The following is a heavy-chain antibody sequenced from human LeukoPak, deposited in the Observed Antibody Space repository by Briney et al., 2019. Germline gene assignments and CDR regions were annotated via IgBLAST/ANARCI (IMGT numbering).Heavy chain of an antibody. V-gene: IGHV3-74*01. CDR3: ARDPYSGSYGPYYYYYMDV. CDR1: GFTFSSYW. CDR2: INSDGSST. D-gene: IGHD1-26*01. J-gene: IGHJ6*03. Sequence: PGGSLRLSCAASGFTFSSYWMHWVRQAPGKGLVWVSRINSDGSSTSYADSVKGRFTISRDNAKNTLYLQMNSLRAEDAALYFCARDPYSGSYGPYYYYYMDVWGKGTTVTISS.